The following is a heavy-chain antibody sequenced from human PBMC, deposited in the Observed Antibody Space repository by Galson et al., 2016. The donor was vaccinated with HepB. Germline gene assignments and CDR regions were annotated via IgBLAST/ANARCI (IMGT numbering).Heavy chain of an antibody. J-gene: IGHJ4*02. CDR1: GGSISSGGYY. CDR2: IHYSGST. Sequence: TLSLTCTVSGGSISSGGYYWSWIRQHPGKGLEWIGYIHYSGSTPHTPSLESRVSISVDTSKNQFSLTLSSVTAADTAVYYCARDKNERGYSYGHFDYWGQGALVTVSS. D-gene: IGHD5-18*01. V-gene: IGHV4-31*03. CDR3: ARDKNERGYSYGHFDY.